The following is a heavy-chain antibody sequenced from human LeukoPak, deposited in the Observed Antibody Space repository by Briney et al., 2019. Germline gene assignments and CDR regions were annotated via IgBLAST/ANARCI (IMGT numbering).Heavy chain of an antibody. J-gene: IGHJ4*02. D-gene: IGHD3-22*01. V-gene: IGHV1-2*02. CDR1: GYTFTGYY. CDR3: ARAPYHYDSSGYYY. CDR2: INPNSGGT. Sequence: ASVKVSCKASGYTFTGYYMHWVRQAPGQGLEWMGWINPNSGGTNYAQKFQGRVTMTRDTSISTAYMELSRLRSDDTAVYYCARAPYHYDSSGYYYWGQGTLVTVSS.